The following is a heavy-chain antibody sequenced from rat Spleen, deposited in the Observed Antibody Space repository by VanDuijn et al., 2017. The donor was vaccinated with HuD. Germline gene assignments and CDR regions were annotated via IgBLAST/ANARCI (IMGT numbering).Heavy chain of an antibody. CDR3: PRADIAAISADGI. V-gene: IGHV2-4*01. D-gene: IGHD1-2*01. Sequence: VQPKESGPGLVQLSQTLSLTCTAPGFSLTNNGVSCVCQPPGKDLEWIAAILSGGSTYYNSVFKSRLSISRDTSKNQVFLKMNSLQTDDTGTYYCPRADIAAISADGIWGQGVMVTVTS. CDR1: GFSLTNNG. CDR2: ILSGGST. J-gene: IGHJ2*01.